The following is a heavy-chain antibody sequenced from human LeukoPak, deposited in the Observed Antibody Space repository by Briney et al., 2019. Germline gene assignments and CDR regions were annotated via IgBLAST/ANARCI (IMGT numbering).Heavy chain of an antibody. CDR1: GFTFSSYG. D-gene: IGHD2-2*01. CDR2: ISYDGSNK. Sequence: PGTSLRLSCAASGFTFSSYGMHWVRQAPGKGLEWVAVISYDGSNKYYADSVKGRFTISRDNSKNTLFLQMNSLRGEDTAVYYCAKVNYYCTSTTCSDFYYYAMDVWGQGTTVTVSS. J-gene: IGHJ6*02. CDR3: AKVNYYCTSTTCSDFYYYAMDV. V-gene: IGHV3-30*18.